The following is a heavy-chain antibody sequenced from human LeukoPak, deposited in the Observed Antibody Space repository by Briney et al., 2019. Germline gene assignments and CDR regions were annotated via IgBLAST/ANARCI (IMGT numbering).Heavy chain of an antibody. CDR1: GYTFTSYG. Sequence: ASVEVSCKASGYTFTSYGISWVRQAPGQGLEWMGWISAYNGNTNYAQKLQGRVTMTTDTSTSTAYMELRSLRSDDTAVYYCARGGVVPAAMYYYGMDVWGQGTTVTVSS. V-gene: IGHV1-18*01. CDR3: ARGGVVPAAMYYYGMDV. D-gene: IGHD2-2*01. J-gene: IGHJ6*02. CDR2: ISAYNGNT.